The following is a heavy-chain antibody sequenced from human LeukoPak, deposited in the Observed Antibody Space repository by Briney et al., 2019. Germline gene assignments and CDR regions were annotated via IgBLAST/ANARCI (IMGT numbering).Heavy chain of an antibody. D-gene: IGHD3-10*01. J-gene: IGHJ5*02. CDR2: INHSGST. CDR3: ARSKASGAFNWFDP. CDR1: GGSFSGYY. V-gene: IGHV4-34*01. Sequence: SETLSLTCAVYGGSFSGYYWSWIRKPPGKGLEWIGEINHSGSTNYNPSLKSRVTISVDTSKNRSSLKLSSVTAADTAVYYCARSKASGAFNWFDPWGQGTLVTVSS.